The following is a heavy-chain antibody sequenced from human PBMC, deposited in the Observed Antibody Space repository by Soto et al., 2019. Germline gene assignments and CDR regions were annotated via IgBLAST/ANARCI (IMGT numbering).Heavy chain of an antibody. CDR1: GGSISSGGYS. Sequence: SETLSLTCAVSGGSISSGGYSWSWIRQPPGKGLEWIGYMYHSGSTNYNPSLKSRVTMSVDTSKNQFSLKLSSLTAADTAVYYCARNGGRVVEVAGAYFDYWGQGTLVTVSS. J-gene: IGHJ4*02. CDR2: MYHSGST. CDR3: ARNGGRVVEVAGAYFDY. D-gene: IGHD2-15*01. V-gene: IGHV4-30-2*01.